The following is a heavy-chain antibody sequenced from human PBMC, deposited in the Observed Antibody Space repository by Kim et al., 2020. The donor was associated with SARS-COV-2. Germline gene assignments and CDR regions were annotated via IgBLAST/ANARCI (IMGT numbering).Heavy chain of an antibody. CDR2: ISSSSSYI. CDR3: AREGSQLVRG. CDR1: GFTFSSYS. Sequence: GGSLRLSCAASGFTFSSYSMNWVRQAPGKGLEWVSSISSSSSYIYYADSVKGRFTISRDNAKNSLYLQMNSPRAEDTAVYYCAREGSQLVRGWGQGTLVTVSS. D-gene: IGHD6-13*01. J-gene: IGHJ4*02. V-gene: IGHV3-21*01.